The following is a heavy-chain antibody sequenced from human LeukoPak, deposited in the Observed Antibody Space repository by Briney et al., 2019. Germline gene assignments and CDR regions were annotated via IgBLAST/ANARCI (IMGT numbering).Heavy chain of an antibody. CDR3: AGSSLRFLEWLLDY. D-gene: IGHD3-3*01. V-gene: IGHV3-21*01. CDR2: ISSSSTYI. CDR1: GFTFSSYG. J-gene: IGHJ4*02. Sequence: PGGSLRLSCAASGFTFSSYGMIWVRQAPGKGLEWVSSISSSSTYIYYADSVKGRFTISRDNAKNSLYLQMNSLRAEDTAVYYCAGSSLRFLEWLLDYWGQGTLVTVSS.